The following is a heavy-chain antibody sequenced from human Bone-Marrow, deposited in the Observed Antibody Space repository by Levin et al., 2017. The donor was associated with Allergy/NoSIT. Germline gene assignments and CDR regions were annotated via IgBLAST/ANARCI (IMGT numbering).Heavy chain of an antibody. CDR2: INPNSGGT. Sequence: ASVKVSCKASGYTFTGYYMHWVRQAPGQGLEWMGWINPNSGGTNYAQKFQGRVIMTRDTSISTAYMELSRLRSDDTAVYYCASETGYCSGGSCDLAGMDVWGQGTTVTVSS. CDR3: ASETGYCSGGSCDLAGMDV. J-gene: IGHJ6*02. D-gene: IGHD2-15*01. CDR1: GYTFTGYY. V-gene: IGHV1-2*02.